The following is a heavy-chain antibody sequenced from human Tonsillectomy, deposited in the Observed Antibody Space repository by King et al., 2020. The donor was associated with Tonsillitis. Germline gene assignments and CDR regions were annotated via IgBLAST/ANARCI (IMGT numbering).Heavy chain of an antibody. CDR3: ARGTSYDILTGYYSRTPDY. J-gene: IGHJ4*02. CDR2: MDPKSGST. V-gene: IGHV1-8*02. Sequence: QLVQSGAEVKKPGASVKVSCKASGYTFTSHDVNWVRQATGQGLEWMGWMDPKSGSTGYAQNFQGRVTMTRNTSIRTAYMELSSLRSEDTAVYYCARGTSYDILTGYYSRTPDYWGQGTLVTVSS. D-gene: IGHD3-9*01. CDR1: GYTFTSHD.